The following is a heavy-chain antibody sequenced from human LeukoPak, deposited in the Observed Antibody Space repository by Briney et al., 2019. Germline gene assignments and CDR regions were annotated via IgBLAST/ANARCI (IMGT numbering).Heavy chain of an antibody. CDR3: AKDIAVAGTGWEFDY. CDR1: GFTFSSYA. V-gene: IGHV3-23*01. CDR2: ISGSGGST. D-gene: IGHD6-19*01. J-gene: IGHJ4*02. Sequence: GGSLRLSCAASGFTFSSYAMSWVRQAPGKGLEWVSAISGSGGSTDYADSVKGRFTISRDNSKNTLYLQMNSLRAEDTAVYYCAKDIAVAGTGWEFDYWGQGTLVTVSS.